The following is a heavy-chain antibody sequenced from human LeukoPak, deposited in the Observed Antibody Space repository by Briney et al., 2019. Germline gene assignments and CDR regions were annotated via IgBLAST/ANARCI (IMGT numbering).Heavy chain of an antibody. Sequence: ETLSLTCTVSGGSISSYYWSWVRQAPGKGLEWVSVISGSGGSTYYADSVKGRFTISRDNSKNTLYLQMNSLRAEDTAVYYCAKGQDYVWGSYRPYFDYWGQGTLVTVSS. CDR2: ISGSGGST. CDR3: AKGQDYVWGSYRPYFDY. V-gene: IGHV3-23*01. D-gene: IGHD3-16*02. CDR1: GGSISSYY. J-gene: IGHJ4*02.